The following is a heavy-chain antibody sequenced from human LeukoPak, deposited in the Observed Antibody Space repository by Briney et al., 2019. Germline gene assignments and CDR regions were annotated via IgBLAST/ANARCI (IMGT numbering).Heavy chain of an antibody. D-gene: IGHD6-19*01. V-gene: IGHV1-69*13. CDR3: ARSEKSYSSGWYLFDY. Sequence: SVEVSCKASGGTFSSYAISWVRQAPGQGLEWMGGIIPIFGTANYAQKFQGRVTITADESTSTAYMELSSLRSEDTAVYYCARSEKSYSSGWYLFDYWGQGTLVTVSS. J-gene: IGHJ4*02. CDR2: IIPIFGTA. CDR1: GGTFSSYA.